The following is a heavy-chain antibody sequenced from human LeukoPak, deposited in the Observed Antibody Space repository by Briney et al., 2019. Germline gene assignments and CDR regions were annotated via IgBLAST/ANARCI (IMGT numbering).Heavy chain of an antibody. V-gene: IGHV4-59*01. Sequence: SETLSLTCAVYGGSFSGYYWSWLRQPPGKGLEWIAYIYYSRSTNYNPSLKSRVTISVDTSKNQFSLKLSSVTAADTAVYYCARGLRYFDWLLYYYYYYYMDVWGKGTTVTVSS. CDR3: ARGLRYFDWLLYYYYYYYMDV. CDR2: IYYSRST. CDR1: GGSFSGYY. J-gene: IGHJ6*03. D-gene: IGHD3-9*01.